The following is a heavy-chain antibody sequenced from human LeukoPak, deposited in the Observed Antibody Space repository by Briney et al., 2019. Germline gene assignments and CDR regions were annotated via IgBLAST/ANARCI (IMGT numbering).Heavy chain of an antibody. CDR3: ARDATYQLLYAYY. V-gene: IGHV1-69*13. CDR1: GGTFSSYA. Sequence: SVKVSCKASGGTFSSYAISWVRQAPGQGLEWMGGIIPIFGTANCAQKFQGRVTITADESTSTAYMELSSLRSEETAVYYCARDATYQLLYAYYWGQGTLVTVSS. D-gene: IGHD2-2*02. CDR2: IIPIFGTA. J-gene: IGHJ4*02.